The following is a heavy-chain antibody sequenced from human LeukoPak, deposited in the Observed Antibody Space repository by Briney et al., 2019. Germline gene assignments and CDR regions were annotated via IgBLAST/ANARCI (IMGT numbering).Heavy chain of an antibody. J-gene: IGHJ6*03. D-gene: IGHD5-18*01. CDR1: GGTFSSHA. Sequence: SVKVSCKASGGTFSSHAISWVRQAPGQGLEWMGRIIPIFDTTNYAQNFQGRVRISTDESTSTAYMELSSLRSEDTAVYYCARNTLNGYSYGYPMGYYYYYYMDVWGKGTTVTVSS. CDR3: ARNTLNGYSYGYPMGYYYYYYMDV. V-gene: IGHV1-69*05. CDR2: IIPIFDTT.